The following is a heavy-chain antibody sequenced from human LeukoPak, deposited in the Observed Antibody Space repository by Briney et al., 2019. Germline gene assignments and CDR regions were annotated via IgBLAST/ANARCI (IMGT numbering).Heavy chain of an antibody. Sequence: PGGSLRLSCAASGFTFSSHAMHWVRQAPGKGLEWVAIMSNDGSKKFYADSLKGRFTISRDNSKNTLYLQMNSLRSEDTAVYFCARDGSVLRFLEWLFFLDYWGQGTLVIVSS. CDR2: MSNDGSKK. V-gene: IGHV3-30*01. CDR1: GFTFSSHA. J-gene: IGHJ4*02. D-gene: IGHD3-3*01. CDR3: ARDGSVLRFLEWLFFLDY.